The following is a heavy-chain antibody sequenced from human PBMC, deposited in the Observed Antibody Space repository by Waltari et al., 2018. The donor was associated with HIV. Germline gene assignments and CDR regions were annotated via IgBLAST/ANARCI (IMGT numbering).Heavy chain of an antibody. V-gene: IGHV1-2*06. J-gene: IGHJ4*02. Sequence: QVHLVQSGAEVRKPGASVKVSCTTSGYTFTDYYIHWVRQAPGQRLQWMGRINPKRGATNSAQRFQGRVTVTRDTSISTAYMELSRLTSDDTAIYYCASHDYGGNGTFDYWGQGTLVTVSS. CDR1: GYTFTDYY. CDR3: ASHDYGGNGTFDY. CDR2: INPKRGAT. D-gene: IGHD4-17*01.